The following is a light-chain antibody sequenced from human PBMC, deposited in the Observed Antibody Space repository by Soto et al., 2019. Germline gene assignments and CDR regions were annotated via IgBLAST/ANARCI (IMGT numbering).Light chain of an antibody. V-gene: IGLV2-14*03. Sequence: QSALTQPASVSGSPGQSIAISCTGTSSDVGGYNYVSWYQQHPGKAPKPMIYDVTTRPSGVSNRFSGSKSGNTAALTISGLQAEDEADYYCSSYTSDTTGVFGTGTKLTVL. J-gene: IGLJ1*01. CDR3: SSYTSDTTGV. CDR2: DVT. CDR1: SSDVGGYNY.